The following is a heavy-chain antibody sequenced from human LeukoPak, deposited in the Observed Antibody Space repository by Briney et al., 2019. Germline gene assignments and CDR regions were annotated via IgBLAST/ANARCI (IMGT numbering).Heavy chain of an antibody. D-gene: IGHD5-18*01. CDR1: GFTFSSYA. CDR2: ISYDGSNK. Sequence: PGGSLRLSCAASGFTFSSYAMHWVRQAPGKGLEWVAVISYDGSNKYYADSVKGRFTISRDNSKNTLYLQMNSLRAADTAVYYCAKSRVRYSLDYFDYWGQGTLVTVSS. V-gene: IGHV3-30-3*02. CDR3: AKSRVRYSLDYFDY. J-gene: IGHJ4*02.